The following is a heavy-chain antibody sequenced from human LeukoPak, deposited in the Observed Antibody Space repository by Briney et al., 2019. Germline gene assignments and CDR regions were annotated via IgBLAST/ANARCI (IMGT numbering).Heavy chain of an antibody. J-gene: IGHJ4*02. D-gene: IGHD6-19*01. Sequence: PSETLSLTCTVSGGSISSGDYYWSWIRQPPGKGLEWIGYIYYSGSTYYNPSLKSRVTISVDKSKNQFSLKLSSVTAADTAVYYRARDLSSGWPYQWSYFDYWGQGTLVTVSS. CDR1: GGSISSGDYY. CDR2: IYYSGST. V-gene: IGHV4-30-4*01. CDR3: ARDLSSGWPYQWSYFDY.